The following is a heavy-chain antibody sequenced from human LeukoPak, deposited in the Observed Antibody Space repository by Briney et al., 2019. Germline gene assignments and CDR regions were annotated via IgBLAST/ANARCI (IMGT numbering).Heavy chain of an antibody. Sequence: PSETLSLTCAVSGDSISNHIYYWDWIRQTPGKGLEWIGAVYYTGNAYYNPSLKSRVTISVDTSDNRFSLHLSSVNAADTAIYYCARLRAPSVHRGAFDIWGQGTLVTVSS. CDR2: VYYTGNA. CDR3: ARLRAPSVHRGAFDI. V-gene: IGHV4-39*01. CDR1: GDSISNHIYY. J-gene: IGHJ3*02.